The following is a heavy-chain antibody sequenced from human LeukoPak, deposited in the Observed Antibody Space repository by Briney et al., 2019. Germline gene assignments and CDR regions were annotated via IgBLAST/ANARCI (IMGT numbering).Heavy chain of an antibody. CDR3: ARGMNHRSYSSGWLL. CDR2: IGTAGDT. Sequence: PGGSLRLSCAASGFTFSSYDMHWVRQATGRGLEWVSAIGTAGDTYYPGSVKGRFTISRENAKNSLYLQMNSLRAGDTAVYYCARGMNHRSYSSGWLLWGQGALVTASS. CDR1: GFTFSSYD. D-gene: IGHD6-19*01. V-gene: IGHV3-13*04. J-gene: IGHJ4*02.